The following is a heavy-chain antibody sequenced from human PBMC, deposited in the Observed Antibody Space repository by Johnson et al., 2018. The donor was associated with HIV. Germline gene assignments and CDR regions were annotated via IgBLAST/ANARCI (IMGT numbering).Heavy chain of an antibody. CDR2: ISYDGSNK. J-gene: IGHJ3*02. Sequence: QVQLVESGGGVVQPGRSLRLSCAASGFTFSSYGMHWVRQAPGKGLEWVAVISYDGSNKYYADSVKGRFTISRDNSKNTLYLQMNSLRAEDTAVYYCARALEVGATTANEAFDIWGQGTMVIVSS. V-gene: IGHV3-30*03. CDR3: ARALEVGATTANEAFDI. D-gene: IGHD1-26*01. CDR1: GFTFSSYG.